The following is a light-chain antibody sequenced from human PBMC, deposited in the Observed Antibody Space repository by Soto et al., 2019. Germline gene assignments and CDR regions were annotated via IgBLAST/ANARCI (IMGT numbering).Light chain of an antibody. J-gene: IGKJ1*01. CDR2: AAS. Sequence: DIQMTQSPSSLSATVGDRVTITCRASQTISRYLNWYQHKPGKAPRVLISAASILQRGVPSRFSGSGSETDFALTIGSLQPEDFATYYCRQTYHTRTFGKGTKVDIK. CDR3: RQTYHTRT. V-gene: IGKV1-39*01. CDR1: QTISRY.